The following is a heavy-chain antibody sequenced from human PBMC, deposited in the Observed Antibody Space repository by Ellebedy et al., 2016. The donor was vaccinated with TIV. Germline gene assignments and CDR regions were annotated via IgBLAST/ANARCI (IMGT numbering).Heavy chain of an antibody. CDR1: GFTFSSYG. D-gene: IGHD5-18*01. Sequence: GESLKISXAASGFTFSSYGMHWVRQAPGKGLEWVSVIYSGGSTYYADSVKGRFTISRDNSKNTLYLQMNSLRAEDTAVYYCARDRGAMVIWGQGTMVTVSS. CDR2: IYSGGST. CDR3: ARDRGAMVI. J-gene: IGHJ3*02. V-gene: IGHV3-53*01.